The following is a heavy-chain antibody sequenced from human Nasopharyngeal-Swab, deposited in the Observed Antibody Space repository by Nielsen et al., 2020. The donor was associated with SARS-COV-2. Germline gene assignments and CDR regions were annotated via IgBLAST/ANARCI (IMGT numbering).Heavy chain of an antibody. D-gene: IGHD4-17*01. V-gene: IGHV1-18*01. CDR1: GYTFTSYG. J-gene: IGHJ6*02. Sequence: ASVKVSCKASGYTFTSYGISWGRQAPGQGLEWMGWISAYNGNTNYAQKLQGRVTMTTDTSTSTAYMELRSLRSDDTAVYYCASTVLDATVTTSAFYYYGMDVWGQGTTVTVSS. CDR2: ISAYNGNT. CDR3: ASTVLDATVTTSAFYYYGMDV.